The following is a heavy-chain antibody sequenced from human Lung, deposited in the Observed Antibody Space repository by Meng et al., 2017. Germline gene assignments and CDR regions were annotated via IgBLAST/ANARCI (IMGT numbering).Heavy chain of an antibody. D-gene: IGHD6-13*01. V-gene: IGHV3-15*01. J-gene: IGHJ5*02. CDR3: ATGAAASDP. CDR2: INSNRGGGTR. Sequence: VGYGGCLVRWWGCLSAPCVAIGYRFSAAWMRWVRAAPGKGLPWVARINSNRGGGTRDYATSVKGRFTISRDGSENTLHLRMHRLIPDEKGVYFCATGAAASDPWGQGTLVTVSS. CDR1: GYRFSAAW.